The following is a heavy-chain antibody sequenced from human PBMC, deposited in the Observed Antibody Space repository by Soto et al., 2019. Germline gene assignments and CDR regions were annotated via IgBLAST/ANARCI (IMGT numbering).Heavy chain of an antibody. CDR2: TYYRSKWYN. CDR1: GDSVSSNSAA. CDR3: ARQPPSQQLAFFLREEYGMDV. Sequence: SQTLSLTCAISGDSVSSNSAARNWIRQSPSRGLEWLGRTYYRSKWYNDYAVSVKSRITINPDTSKNRFSLQWSSLKASDTAMYYCARQPPSQQLAFFLREEYGMDVWGQGTTVTVSS. J-gene: IGHJ6*02. D-gene: IGHD6-6*01. V-gene: IGHV6-1*01.